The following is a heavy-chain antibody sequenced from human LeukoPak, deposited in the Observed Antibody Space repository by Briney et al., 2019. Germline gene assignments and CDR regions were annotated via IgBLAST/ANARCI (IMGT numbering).Heavy chain of an antibody. CDR1: GGSVSSGSYY. CDR3: ARDLGGTFDI. J-gene: IGHJ3*02. V-gene: IGHV4-61*02. D-gene: IGHD3-16*01. CDR2: MYITGST. Sequence: SQTLSLTCTVSGGSVSSGSYYWSWIRQPAGTGLEWIGRMYITGSTKYNPSLKSRVTMSLDTSKNQFSLKLSSVTAADTAVFYCARDLGGTFDIWGQGTMVTVSS.